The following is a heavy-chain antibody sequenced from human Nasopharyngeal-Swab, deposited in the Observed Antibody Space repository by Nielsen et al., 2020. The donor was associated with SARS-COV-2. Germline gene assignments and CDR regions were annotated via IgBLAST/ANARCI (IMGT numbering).Heavy chain of an antibody. CDR1: GFTFSYYS. V-gene: IGHV3-21*01. J-gene: IGHJ6*02. D-gene: IGHD4-11*01. CDR2: ISSSSSYI. CDR3: ARDHLMTVTIPYYYYGMAV. Sequence: GESLKISCAASGFTFSYYSMNWVRQAPGKGLEWVSSISSSSSYIYYADSVKGRFTISRDNAKNSLYLQMNSLRAEDTAVYYCARDHLMTVTIPYYYYGMAVWAQGTTVPVSS.